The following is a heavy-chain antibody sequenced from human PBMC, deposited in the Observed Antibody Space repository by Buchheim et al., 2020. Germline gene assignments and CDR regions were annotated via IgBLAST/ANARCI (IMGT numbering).Heavy chain of an antibody. V-gene: IGHV3-30*18. CDR1: GFVFRDFA. J-gene: IGHJ4*02. CDR2: IFYDGSHK. CDR3: AKDRYYLDY. Sequence: QVQLVESGGGVVQPGTSLRLSCAASGFVFRDFAFHWVRQAPGKGLEWVAGIFYDGSHKFYAESVEGRFTVSRDNSKNTLYLQMNSLRAEDTAVYYCAKDRYYLDYWGQGTL. D-gene: IGHD2-2*01.